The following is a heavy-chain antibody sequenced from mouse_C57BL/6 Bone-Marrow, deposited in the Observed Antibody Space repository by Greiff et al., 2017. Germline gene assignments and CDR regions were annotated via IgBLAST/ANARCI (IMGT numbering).Heavy chain of an antibody. D-gene: IGHD2-5*01. Sequence: QVQLKESGPELVKPGASVKLSCKASGYAFSSSWMNWVKQRPGKGLEWIGRIYPGDGDTNYNGKFKGKATLTADKSSSTAYMQLSSLTSEDSAVYFGARTTCYSIFAYWGQGPLGTVSA. V-gene: IGHV1-82*01. CDR1: GYAFSSSW. CDR3: ARTTCYSIFAY. CDR2: IYPGDGDT. J-gene: IGHJ3*01.